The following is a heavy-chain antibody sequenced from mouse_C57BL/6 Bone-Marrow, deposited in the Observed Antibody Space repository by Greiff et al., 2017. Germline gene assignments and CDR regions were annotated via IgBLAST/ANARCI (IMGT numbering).Heavy chain of an antibody. D-gene: IGHD2-5*01. CDR1: GFTFSDFY. Sequence: EVKLVESGGGLVQSGRSLRLSCATSGFTFSDFYMEWVRQAPGKGLEWIAASRNKANDYTTEYSASVKGRFIVSRDTSQSILYLQMNALRAEDTAMYYCAREDYSNYPYWYFDVWGTGTTVTVSS. CDR3: AREDYSNYPYWYFDV. CDR2: SRNKANDYTT. V-gene: IGHV7-1*01. J-gene: IGHJ1*03.